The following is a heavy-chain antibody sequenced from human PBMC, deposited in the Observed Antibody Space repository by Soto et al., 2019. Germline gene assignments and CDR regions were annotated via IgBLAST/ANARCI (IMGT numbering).Heavy chain of an antibody. D-gene: IGHD2-21*02. CDR1: GFTVSSNY. Sequence: EVQLVESGGGLIQPGGSLRLSCAASGFTVSSNYMSWVRQAPGKGLEWVSVIYSGGRTYYADSVKGRFTISRDNSKNTLYLQMNSLRAEDTAVYYCARAPAYCGGDCYLSWGQGTLVTVSS. V-gene: IGHV3-53*01. CDR3: ARAPAYCGGDCYLS. J-gene: IGHJ5*02. CDR2: IYSGGRT.